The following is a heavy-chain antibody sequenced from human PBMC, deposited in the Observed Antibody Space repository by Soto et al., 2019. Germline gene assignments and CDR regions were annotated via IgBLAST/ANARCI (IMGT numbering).Heavy chain of an antibody. CDR3: AKDRQGSYLDY. CDR2: ISGSGVST. J-gene: IGHJ4*02. V-gene: IGHV3-23*01. D-gene: IGHD1-26*01. CDR1: GFTFSSYA. Sequence: EVQLLESGGGLVQPGGSLRLSCAASGFTFSSYAMNWVRQAPGKGLEWVSTISGSGVSTYYADSVKGRFTISRDNSKHTLYLQMNSPRAEDTAVYYCAKDRQGSYLDYWGQVTLVTVSS.